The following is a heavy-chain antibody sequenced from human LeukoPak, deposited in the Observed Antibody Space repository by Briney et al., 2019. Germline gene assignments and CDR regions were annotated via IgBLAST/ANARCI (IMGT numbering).Heavy chain of an antibody. CDR1: GFTFSSYV. CDR3: ATRKYWFDP. Sequence: GGSLRLSCAASGFTFSSYVMHWVRQAPGKGLEWVAIISYDGSNEYYADSVKGRFTISRDNSKNTLYLQMNSLRAADTAVYYCATRKYWFDPWGQGTLVTVSS. CDR2: ISYDGSNE. V-gene: IGHV3-30*04. J-gene: IGHJ5*02.